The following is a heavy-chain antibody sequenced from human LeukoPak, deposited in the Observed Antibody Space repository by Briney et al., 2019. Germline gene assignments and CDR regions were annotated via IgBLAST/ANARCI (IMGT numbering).Heavy chain of an antibody. Sequence: WWSWVRQPPGKGLEWMGIIYPGDSDTRYSPSFQGQVTISADKSISTAYLQWSSLKASDTAMYYCARLGSGWTIDYWGQGTLVTVSS. CDR1: W. D-gene: IGHD6-19*01. CDR2: IYPGDSDT. V-gene: IGHV5-51*01. CDR3: ARLGSGWTIDY. J-gene: IGHJ4*02.